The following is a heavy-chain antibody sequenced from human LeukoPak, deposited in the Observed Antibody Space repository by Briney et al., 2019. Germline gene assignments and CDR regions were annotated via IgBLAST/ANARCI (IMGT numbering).Heavy chain of an antibody. V-gene: IGHV1-69*05. CDR3: AAHYYDSSALHY. Sequence: SVRVSCKASGGTFSSYAISWVRQAPGQGLEWMGGIIPIFGTANYAQTFEGRVTITTGESTSTAYMELSSLRSEETAVYYCAAHYYDSSALHYWGQGTLVTVSS. D-gene: IGHD3-22*01. CDR2: IIPIFGTA. J-gene: IGHJ4*02. CDR1: GGTFSSYA.